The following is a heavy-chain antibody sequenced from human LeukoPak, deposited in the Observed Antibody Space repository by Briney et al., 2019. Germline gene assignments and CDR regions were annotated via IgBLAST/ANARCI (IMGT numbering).Heavy chain of an antibody. V-gene: IGHV4-34*01. CDR3: ARKPSYSSGWYNWFDP. CDR1: GGSFSGYY. CDR2: IYHSGST. Sequence: SETLSLTCAVYGGSFSGYYWSWIRQPPGKGLEWIGYIYHSGSTYYNPSLKSRVTISVDRSKNQFSLKLSSVTAADTAVYYCARKPSYSSGWYNWFDPWGQGTLVTVSS. J-gene: IGHJ5*02. D-gene: IGHD6-19*01.